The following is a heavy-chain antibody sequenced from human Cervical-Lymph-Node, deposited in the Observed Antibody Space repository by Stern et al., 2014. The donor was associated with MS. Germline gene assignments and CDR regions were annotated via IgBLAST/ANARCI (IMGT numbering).Heavy chain of an antibody. Sequence: QITLKESGPALVKPTQTLTLTCTFSGFSLSTNEMFVSWIRQPPGKALEXLALIDWHDNKYYSTSLKTRLTISKDTSKNQVVLTMTNMDPVDTATYYCARMSPRLAYDAFDIWGQGTMVTVSS. V-gene: IGHV2-70*01. CDR1: GFSLSTNEMF. CDR3: ARMSPRLAYDAFDI. J-gene: IGHJ3*02. CDR2: IDWHDNK. D-gene: IGHD3-9*01.